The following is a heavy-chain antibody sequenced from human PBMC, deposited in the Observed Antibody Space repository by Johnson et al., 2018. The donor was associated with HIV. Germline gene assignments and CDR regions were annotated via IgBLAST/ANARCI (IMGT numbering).Heavy chain of an antibody. CDR1: GFTFSSYA. J-gene: IGHJ3*02. D-gene: IGHD5-18*01. CDR3: ARVEQQLWLRGAFDI. V-gene: IGHV3-30*04. CDR2: ISYDGSNK. Sequence: QVQLVESGGGVVQPGRSLRLSCAASGFTFSSYAMHWVRHAPGKGLEWVAVISYDGSNKYYADSVKGRFTISRDNSKNTLYLQMNSLRAEDTAVYYCARVEQQLWLRGAFDIWGQGTMVTVSS.